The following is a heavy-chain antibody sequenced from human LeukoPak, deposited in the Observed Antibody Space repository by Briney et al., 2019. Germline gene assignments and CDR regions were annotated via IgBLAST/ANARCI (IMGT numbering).Heavy chain of an antibody. CDR2: MKGTGET. D-gene: IGHD1-26*01. CDR1: GLSFSSFA. V-gene: IGHV3-23*01. Sequence: GGSLTLSCAASGLSFSSFAMSWVRQAPARGLEWLSSMKGTGETFYADSVRGRFTLSRDDSRNTVYLQLSNLRVEDTAVYYCAREPSGIVGATSYFDYWGQGTLVTVSS. J-gene: IGHJ4*02. CDR3: AREPSGIVGATSYFDY.